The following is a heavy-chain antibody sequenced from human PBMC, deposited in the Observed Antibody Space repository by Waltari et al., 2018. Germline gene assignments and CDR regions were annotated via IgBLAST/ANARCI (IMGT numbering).Heavy chain of an antibody. CDR2: ISGSGGST. D-gene: IGHD2-2*01. V-gene: IGHV3-23*01. CDR3: AKSIVVVPAALDAFDI. CDR1: GFTFSSYA. Sequence: EVQLLESGGGLVQPGGSLRLSCAASGFTFSSYAMSWVRPAPGKGLEWVSAISGSGGSTYYADSVKGRFTISRDNSKNTLYLQMNSLRAEDTAVYYCAKSIVVVPAALDAFDIWGQGTMVTVSS. J-gene: IGHJ3*02.